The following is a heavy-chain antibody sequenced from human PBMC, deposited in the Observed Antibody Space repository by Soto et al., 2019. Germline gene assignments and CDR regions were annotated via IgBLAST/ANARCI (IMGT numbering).Heavy chain of an antibody. CDR3: ARLSTSPSRDLSFHYFSLDV. CDR2: INAGNGNT. V-gene: IGHV1-3*01. D-gene: IGHD1-26*01. CDR1: GYTFTSYA. J-gene: IGHJ6*02. Sequence: ASVKASCKAPGYTFTSYAMHWVRQAPGQRLEWMGWINAGNGNTKYSQKFQGRVTITRDTSTSTAYMELSSLRSEDTAVYYCARLSTSPSRDLSFHYFSLDVWGPGTTVTVSS.